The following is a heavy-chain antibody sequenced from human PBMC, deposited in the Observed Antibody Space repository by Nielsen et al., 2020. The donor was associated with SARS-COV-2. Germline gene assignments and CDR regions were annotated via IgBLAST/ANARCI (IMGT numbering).Heavy chain of an antibody. CDR2: ISYDGSNK. Sequence: WIRQPPGKGLEWVAVISYDGSNKYYADSVKGRFTISRDNSKNTLYLQMNGLRAEDTAVYYCAKVTQGGATDYYYYGMDVWGQGTTVTVSS. J-gene: IGHJ6*02. CDR3: AKVTQGGATDYYYYGMDV. D-gene: IGHD1-26*01. V-gene: IGHV3-30*18.